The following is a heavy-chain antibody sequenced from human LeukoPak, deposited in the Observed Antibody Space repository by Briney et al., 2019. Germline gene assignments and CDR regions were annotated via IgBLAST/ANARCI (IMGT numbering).Heavy chain of an antibody. J-gene: IGHJ3*02. V-gene: IGHV4-31*03. CDR1: CGSISSGGYC. CDR2: IYYSGST. Sequence: SQTLTLTCTVSCGSISSGGYCWSWIRQHPGKGLEWIGYIYYSGSTYYNPSLKTRVTISVDTSKNQFSLKLSSVTAADTAVYYCARVGPPKDIWGQGTMVTVSS. CDR3: ARVGPPKDI.